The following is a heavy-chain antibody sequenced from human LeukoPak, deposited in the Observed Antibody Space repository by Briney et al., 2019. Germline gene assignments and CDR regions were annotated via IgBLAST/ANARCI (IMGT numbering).Heavy chain of an antibody. V-gene: IGHV1-2*02. J-gene: IGHJ4*02. CDR3: ARVPRYCSGGSCSYFDY. CDR1: GYTFTGYY. CDR2: INPNSGGT. D-gene: IGHD2-15*01. Sequence: ASVKVSCKASGYTFTGYYMHWVRQAPGQGLEWTGWINPNSGGTNYAQKFQGRVTMTRDTSISTAYMELSRLRSDDTAVYYCARVPRYCSGGSCSYFDYWGQGTLVTVSS.